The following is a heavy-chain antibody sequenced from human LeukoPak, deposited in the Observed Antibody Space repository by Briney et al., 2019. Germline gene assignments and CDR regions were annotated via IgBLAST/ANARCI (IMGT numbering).Heavy chain of an antibody. D-gene: IGHD3-3*01. V-gene: IGHV3-53*01. Sequence: GGSLRLSCAVSGITVSSNYMSWVRQAPGKGLYWVSVIYSDDSTYYADSVKGRFTLSRDKSKNTLYLQMNSLRAEDTAVYYCARDNRVVTIFGVVTRWWFDPWGQGALVTVSS. CDR3: ARDNRVVTIFGVVTRWWFDP. CDR1: GITVSSNY. CDR2: IYSDDST. J-gene: IGHJ5*02.